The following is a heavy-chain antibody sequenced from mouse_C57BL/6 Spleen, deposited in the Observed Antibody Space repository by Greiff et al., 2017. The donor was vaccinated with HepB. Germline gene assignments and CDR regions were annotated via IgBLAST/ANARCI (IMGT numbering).Heavy chain of an antibody. D-gene: IGHD4-1*01. J-gene: IGHJ4*01. CDR1: GYSFTSYY. V-gene: IGHV1-66*01. CDR2: IYPGSGNT. Sequence: QVQLQQSGPELVKPGASVKISCKASGYSFTSYYIHWVKQRPGQGLEWIGWIYPGSGNTKYNEKFKGKATLTADTSSSTAYMQLSSPTSEDSAVYYCARRDLGAMDYWGQGTSVTVSS. CDR3: ARRDLGAMDY.